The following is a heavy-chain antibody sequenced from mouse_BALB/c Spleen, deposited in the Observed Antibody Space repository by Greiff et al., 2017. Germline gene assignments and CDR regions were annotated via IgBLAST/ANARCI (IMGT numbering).Heavy chain of an antibody. CDR1: GYAFSSYW. V-gene: IGHV1-80*01. J-gene: IGHJ2*01. CDR2: IYPGDGDT. Sequence: VQLQQSGAELVRPGSSVKISCKASGYAFSSYWMHWVKQRPGQGLEWIGQIYPGDGDTNYNGKFKGKATLTADKTSSTAYMQLSSLTAEDSAVYCCARGIYDGYMDYWGQGTTLTVSS. CDR3: ARGIYDGYMDY. D-gene: IGHD2-3*01.